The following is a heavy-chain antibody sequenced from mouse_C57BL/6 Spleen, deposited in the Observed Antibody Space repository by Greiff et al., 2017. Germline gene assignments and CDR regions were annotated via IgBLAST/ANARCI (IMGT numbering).Heavy chain of an antibody. Sequence: EVQLQQSGPELVKPGASVKIPCTASGYTFTDYNMDWVKQSHGKSLEWIGDISPNNGGTIYNQTFKGKATLTVDKSSSTAYMELRSLTSEDTAVYDCAHYYGYEGYAMDYWGQGTSVTVSS. CDR1: GYTFTDYN. D-gene: IGHD2-2*01. CDR3: AHYYGYEGYAMDY. V-gene: IGHV1-18*01. J-gene: IGHJ4*01. CDR2: ISPNNGGT.